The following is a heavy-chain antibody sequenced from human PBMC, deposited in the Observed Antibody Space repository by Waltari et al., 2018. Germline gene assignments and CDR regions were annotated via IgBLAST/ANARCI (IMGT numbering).Heavy chain of an antibody. CDR2: ISHDGNSK. D-gene: IGHD3-16*01. J-gene: IGHJ4*02. CDR1: GFTFSVYA. Sequence: VQLVESGGGVVQPGRSLSLSCAASGFTFSVYAIPWVRRTPGEGLEGVAGISHDGNSKHDADSAKGRFTISRDNAENTLFLQMNSLRTEDTAVYYCVRDGGGGYNQIDFWGQGTLVTVSS. V-gene: IGHV3-30-3*01. CDR3: VRDGGGGYNQIDF.